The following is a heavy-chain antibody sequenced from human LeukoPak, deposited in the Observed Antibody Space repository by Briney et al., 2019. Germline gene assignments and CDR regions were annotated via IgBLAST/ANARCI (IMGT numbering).Heavy chain of an antibody. CDR2: IRYDETNE. D-gene: IGHD6-25*01. J-gene: IGHJ6*03. Sequence: GGSLRLSCVASGFTFSSYWMTWVRQAPGKGLEWVAFIRYDETNEYYADSVKGRFTISRDNSKNTLYLQMNSLRTEDTAVYCCAKDSRAALVGPYYMDVWGKGTTVTISS. V-gene: IGHV3-30*02. CDR3: AKDSRAALVGPYYMDV. CDR1: GFTFSSYW.